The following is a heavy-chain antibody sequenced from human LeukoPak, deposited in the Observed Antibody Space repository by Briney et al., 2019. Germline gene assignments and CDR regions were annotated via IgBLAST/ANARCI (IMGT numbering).Heavy chain of an antibody. V-gene: IGHV4-39*07. J-gene: IGHJ5*02. CDR1: GGSIGSISSTSYY. CDR3: ARVRGWVVTARPYNWFDP. Sequence: SETLSLTCTVSGGSIGSISSTSYYWGWIRQPPGKGLEWIGSIYSSGSTNYNPSLKSRVTISVDTSKNQFSLKLSSVTAADTAVYYCARVRGWVVTARPYNWFDPWGQGTLVTVSS. D-gene: IGHD2-21*02. CDR2: IYSSGST.